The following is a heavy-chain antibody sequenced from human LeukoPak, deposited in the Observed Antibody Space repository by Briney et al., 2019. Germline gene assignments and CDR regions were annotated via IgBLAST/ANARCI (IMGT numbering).Heavy chain of an antibody. CDR3: AREVRIFGVVTFDAFDI. CDR2: IYTSGST. J-gene: IGHJ3*02. CDR1: GGSISSGSYY. Sequence: SQTLSLTCTVSGGSISSGSYYWSWIRQPAGKGLEWIGRIYTSGSTNYNPSLKSRVTISVDTSKNQFSLKLSSVTAADTAVYYCAREVRIFGVVTFDAFDIWGQGTMVTVSS. V-gene: IGHV4-61*02. D-gene: IGHD3-3*01.